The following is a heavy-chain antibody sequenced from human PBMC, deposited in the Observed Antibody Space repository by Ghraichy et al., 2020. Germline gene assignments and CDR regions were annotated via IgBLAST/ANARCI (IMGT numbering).Heavy chain of an antibody. CDR3: ARLVVTPTNYFDY. CDR1: GFTVSSNY. CDR2: IYSGGST. V-gene: IGHV3-66*04. J-gene: IGHJ4*02. Sequence: GGTLRLSCAASGFTVSSNYMSWVRQAPGKGLEWVSVIYSGGSTYYADSVKGRFTISRDNSKNTLYLQMNSLRAEDTAVYYCARLVVTPTNYFDYWGQGTLVTVSS. D-gene: IGHD4-23*01.